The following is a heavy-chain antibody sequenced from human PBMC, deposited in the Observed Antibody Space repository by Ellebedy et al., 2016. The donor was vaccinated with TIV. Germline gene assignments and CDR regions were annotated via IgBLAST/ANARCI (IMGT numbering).Heavy chain of an antibody. V-gene: IGHV3-30*18. J-gene: IGHJ4*02. CDR3: AKDESGGDLPRPFDH. D-gene: IGHD5-12*01. CDR1: RFTFSIFG. Sequence: GESLKISXAASRFTFSIFGLHWVRQAPGKGLEWVAIISSVGTNKYYADSVRGRFTISRDNSKNTLYLQMDSLRPEDTAIYYCAKDESGGDLPRPFDHWGQGTLVTVSS. CDR2: ISSVGTNK.